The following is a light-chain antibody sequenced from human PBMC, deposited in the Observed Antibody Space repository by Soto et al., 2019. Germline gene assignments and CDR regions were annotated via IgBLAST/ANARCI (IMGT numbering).Light chain of an antibody. CDR2: GTS. Sequence: EIVIPQSPATLSVSPGQRATLSCRASVMISTYVAWYQQKPGQATSLLIYGTSTRANGVPARFSGSASGTEFTLTIRNLQSEDFASYYCQQYNDWPPLTFGGGTKVDIK. J-gene: IGKJ4*01. V-gene: IGKV3-15*01. CDR1: VMISTY. CDR3: QQYNDWPPLT.